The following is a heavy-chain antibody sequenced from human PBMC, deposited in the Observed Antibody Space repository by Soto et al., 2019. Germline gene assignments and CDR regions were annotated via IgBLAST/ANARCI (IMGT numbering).Heavy chain of an antibody. CDR2: INHSGST. V-gene: IGHV4-34*01. J-gene: IGHJ4*02. CDR3: ARAQIAAAGIDY. D-gene: IGHD6-13*01. Sequence: PWETLSLTCAVYGGSFSGYYWSWIRQPPGKGLEWIGEINHSGSTNYNPSLKSRVTISVDTSKNQFSLKLSSVTAADTAVYYCARAQIAAAGIDYWGQGTPVTVSS. CDR1: GGSFSGYY.